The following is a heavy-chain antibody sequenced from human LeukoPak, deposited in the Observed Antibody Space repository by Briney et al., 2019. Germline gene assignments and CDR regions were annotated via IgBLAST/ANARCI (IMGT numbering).Heavy chain of an antibody. D-gene: IGHD1-26*01. CDR3: ARKRLGGELGGFDC. V-gene: IGHV3-43*01. J-gene: IGHJ4*02. CDR1: GLIFDDYT. Sequence: GGSLRLSCAASGLIFDDYTMHWVRQAPGKGMEWGSLISRNGAVTKYADSVKGRFTISRDNAKGSLYLQMNSLRAEDTALYYCARKRLGGELGGFDCWGQGTLVTVSS. CDR2: ISRNGAVT.